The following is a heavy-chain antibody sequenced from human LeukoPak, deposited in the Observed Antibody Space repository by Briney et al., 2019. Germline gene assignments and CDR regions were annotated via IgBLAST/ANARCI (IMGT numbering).Heavy chain of an antibody. J-gene: IGHJ4*02. Sequence: GASVKVSCKASGYTFTGYYMHWVRQAPGQGLEWMGWINPNSGGTSYAQKFQGRVTMTRDTSISTAYMELSRLRSDDTAVYYCARAKSEWELPRDYWGQGTLVTVSS. D-gene: IGHD1-26*01. CDR1: GYTFTGYY. CDR2: INPNSGGT. CDR3: ARAKSEWELPRDY. V-gene: IGHV1-2*02.